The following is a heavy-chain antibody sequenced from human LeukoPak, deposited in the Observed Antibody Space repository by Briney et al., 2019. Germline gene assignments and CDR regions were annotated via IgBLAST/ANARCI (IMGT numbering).Heavy chain of an antibody. V-gene: IGHV4-34*01. CDR1: GGSFSGYY. CDR3: ARESGNYGSGSYFDHY. Sequence: MTSETLSLTCAVYGGSFSGYYWSWIRQPPGKGLEWIGEINHSGSTNYNPSLKSRVTISVDTSKNQFSLKLSSVTAADTAVYYCARESGNYGSGSYFDHYWGQGILVTVSS. D-gene: IGHD3-10*01. J-gene: IGHJ4*02. CDR2: INHSGST.